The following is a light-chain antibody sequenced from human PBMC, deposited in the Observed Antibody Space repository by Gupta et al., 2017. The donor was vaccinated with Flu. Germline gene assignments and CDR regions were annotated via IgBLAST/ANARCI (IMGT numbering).Light chain of an antibody. CDR3: QQSYSTPP. CDR1: QSISSY. V-gene: IGKV1-39*01. CDR2: AAS. Sequence: VGDRVTITCRASQSISSYLNWYQQKPGKAPKLLIYAASSLQSGVPSRFSGSGSGTDFTLTISSLQPEDFATYYCQQSYSTPPFGGGTKVEIK. J-gene: IGKJ4*01.